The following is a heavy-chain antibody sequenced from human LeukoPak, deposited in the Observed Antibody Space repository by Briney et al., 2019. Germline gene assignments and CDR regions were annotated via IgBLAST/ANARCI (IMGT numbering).Heavy chain of an antibody. D-gene: IGHD2-21*02. J-gene: IGHJ4*02. CDR2: IYYSGST. Sequence: SETLSLTCTVSGGSISSSSYYWGWIRQPPGKGLEWIGSIYYSGSTYYNPSLKSRVTISVDTSKNQFSLKLSSVTAADTAVYYCARHEIVVVTAPDYWGQGTLVTASS. CDR1: GGSISSSSYY. CDR3: ARHEIVVVTAPDY. V-gene: IGHV4-39*01.